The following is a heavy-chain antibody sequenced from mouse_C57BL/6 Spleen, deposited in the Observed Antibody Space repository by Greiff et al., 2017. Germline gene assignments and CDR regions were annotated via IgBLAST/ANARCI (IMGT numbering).Heavy chain of an antibody. CDR3: TRGDYGSSLYAMDY. J-gene: IGHJ4*01. CDR1: GYTFTDYE. V-gene: IGHV1-15*01. D-gene: IGHD1-1*01. CDR2: IDPETGGT. Sequence: QVQLQQSGAELVRPGASVTLSCKASGYTFTDYEMHWVKQTPVHGLEWIGAIDPETGGTAYNQKFKGKAILTADKSSSTAYMELRSLTSEDSAVYYCTRGDYGSSLYAMDYWGQGTSVTVSS.